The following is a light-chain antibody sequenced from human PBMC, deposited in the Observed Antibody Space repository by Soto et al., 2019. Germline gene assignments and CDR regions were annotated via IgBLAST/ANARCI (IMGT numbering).Light chain of an antibody. CDR1: NIGSKS. Sequence: SYELTQPPSVSVAPGKTASITCGGNNIGSKSVYWYQQKPGQAPVLDIYYDSDRPSGIPERFSGSNSGNTATLTISRVEVGDEADYYCQVWDTSSDHYVFGTGTKLTVL. CDR3: QVWDTSSDHYV. J-gene: IGLJ1*01. V-gene: IGLV3-21*04. CDR2: YDS.